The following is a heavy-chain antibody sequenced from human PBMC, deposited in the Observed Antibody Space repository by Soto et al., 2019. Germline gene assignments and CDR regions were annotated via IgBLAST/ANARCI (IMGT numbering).Heavy chain of an antibody. CDR3: ARVVDTAMDYYFDY. CDR2: IYYSGST. J-gene: IGHJ4*02. CDR1: GGSISSGGYY. Sequence: QVQLQESGPGLVKPSQTLSLTCTVSGGSISSGGYYWSWIRQHPGKGLEWIGYIYYSGSTYYNPTLKLRVTRAVDTTKNQFSLKLSSVTAADTAVYYCARVVDTAMDYYFDYWGQGTLVTVSS. D-gene: IGHD5-18*01. V-gene: IGHV4-31*03.